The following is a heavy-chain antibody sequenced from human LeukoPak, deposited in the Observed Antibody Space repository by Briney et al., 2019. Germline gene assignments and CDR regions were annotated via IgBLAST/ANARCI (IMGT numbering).Heavy chain of an antibody. CDR3: ARLLVRGVLIYYGLDV. D-gene: IGHD3-10*01. CDR1: GGSFSSYF. Sequence: PSETLSLTCKVSGGSFSSYFWTWIRQPPGKGLEWIGYIHASGNTDYDPSLKSRVNMSLDTSKGQVSLKLNSVTAADTAVYYCARLLVRGVLIYYGLDVWGQGTTVTVSS. V-gene: IGHV4-59*08. J-gene: IGHJ6*02. CDR2: IHASGNT.